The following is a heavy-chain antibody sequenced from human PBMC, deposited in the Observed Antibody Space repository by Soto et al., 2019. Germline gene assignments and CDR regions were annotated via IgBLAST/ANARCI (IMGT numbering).Heavy chain of an antibody. J-gene: IGHJ4*02. V-gene: IGHV4-31*03. CDR1: GGSISTVGHY. CDR2: IYHTGST. D-gene: IGHD1-1*01. Sequence: QVQLQESGPKLVKPSQTLSLTCSVSGGSISTVGHYWTWIRRPPGKGLEWIGSIYHTGSTYYSKSSRSRLTMSVDTSKSQFSLRLSSVTAADTAVYYCARATGTLRSRNCDYWGQGSLVTVSS. CDR3: ARATGTLRSRNCDY.